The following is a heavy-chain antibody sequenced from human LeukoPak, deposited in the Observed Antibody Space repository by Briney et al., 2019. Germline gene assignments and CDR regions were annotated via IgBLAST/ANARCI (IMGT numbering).Heavy chain of an antibody. CDR1: GFTFDDYA. CDR3: AKATGPNYYDSSPYYFDY. V-gene: IGHV3-9*03. D-gene: IGHD3-22*01. J-gene: IGHJ4*02. CDR2: ISWNSGSI. Sequence: GGSLRLSCAASGFTFDDYAMHWVRQAPGKGLEWVSGISWNSGSIGYADSVKGLFTIYRDNAKNSLYLQMNSLRAEDMALYYCAKATGPNYYDSSPYYFDYWGQGTLVTVSS.